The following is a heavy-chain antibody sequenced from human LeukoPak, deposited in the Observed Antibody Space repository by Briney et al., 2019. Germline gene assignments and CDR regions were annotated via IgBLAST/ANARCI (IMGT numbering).Heavy chain of an antibody. CDR1: GFTSSSYI. J-gene: IGHJ4*02. Sequence: RGSLRLSCAASGFTSSSYIMNWVPQAPGKGLESVSYISSSSSTIYYADSVKGRFTISRDNAKNSLYLQMNSLRAEDTAVYYCARDGGGSLNFDYWGQGTLVTVSS. CDR3: ARDGGGSLNFDY. D-gene: IGHD1-26*01. V-gene: IGHV3-48*01. CDR2: ISSSSSTI.